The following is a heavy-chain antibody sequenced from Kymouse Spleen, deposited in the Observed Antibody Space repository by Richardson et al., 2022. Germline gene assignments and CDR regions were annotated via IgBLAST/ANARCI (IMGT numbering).Heavy chain of an antibody. V-gene: IGHV4-39*01. CDR3: ARRMVRGSGWFDP. CDR1: GGSISSSSYY. CDR2: IYYSGST. Sequence: QLQLQESGPGLVKPSETLSLTCTVSGGSISSSSYYWGWIRQPPGKGLEWIGSIYYSGSTYYNPSLKSRVTISVDTSKNQFSLKLSSVTAADTAVYYCARRMVRGSGWFDPWGQGTLVTVSS. J-gene: IGHJ5*02. D-gene: IGHD3-10*01.